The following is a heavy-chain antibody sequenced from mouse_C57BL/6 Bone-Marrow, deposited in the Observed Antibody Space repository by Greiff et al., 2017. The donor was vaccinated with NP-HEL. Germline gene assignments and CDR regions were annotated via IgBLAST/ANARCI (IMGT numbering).Heavy chain of an antibody. CDR3: ARWGYYGSSYVPYFDV. Sequence: QVQLQQSGAELVRPGASVKLSCKASGYTFTDYYINWVKQRPGQGLEWIARIYPGSGNTYYNEKFKGKATLTAEKSSSTAYMQLSSLTSEDSAVYFCARWGYYGSSYVPYFDVWGTGTTVTVSS. V-gene: IGHV1-76*01. CDR2: IYPGSGNT. J-gene: IGHJ1*03. CDR1: GYTFTDYY. D-gene: IGHD1-1*01.